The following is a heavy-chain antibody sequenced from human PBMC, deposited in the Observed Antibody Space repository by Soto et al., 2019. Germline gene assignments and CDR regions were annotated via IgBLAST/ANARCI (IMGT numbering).Heavy chain of an antibody. CDR2: INPNSGGT. CDR3: AREGPDPYCSSTSCYHLYYGMDV. D-gene: IGHD2-2*01. CDR1: GYTFTGYY. J-gene: IGHJ6*02. Sequence: ASVKVSCKASGYTFTGYYMHWVRQAPGQGVEWMGWINPNSGGTNYAQKFQGRVTMTRDTSISTAYMELSRLRSDGTAVYYCAREGPDPYCSSTSCYHLYYGMDVWGQGTTVTVSS. V-gene: IGHV1-2*02.